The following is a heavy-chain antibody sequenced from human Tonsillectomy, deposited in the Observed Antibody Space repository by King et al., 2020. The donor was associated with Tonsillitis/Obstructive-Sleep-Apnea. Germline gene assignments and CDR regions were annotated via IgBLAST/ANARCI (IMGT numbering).Heavy chain of an antibody. J-gene: IGHJ6*02. Sequence: VQLVESGGGVVQPGRSLRLSCAASGFTFSNYGIHWVRQAPGKGLQWVALISYDGSNKYYSDSVKGRFTISRDNSKNTLYLQMNSLRAEDTAVYYCAKGFFDFWSDFSHFYYGLDVWGQGTTVNVSS. CDR2: ISYDGSNK. CDR3: AKGFFDFWSDFSHFYYGLDV. CDR1: GFTFSNYG. D-gene: IGHD3-3*01. V-gene: IGHV3-30*18.